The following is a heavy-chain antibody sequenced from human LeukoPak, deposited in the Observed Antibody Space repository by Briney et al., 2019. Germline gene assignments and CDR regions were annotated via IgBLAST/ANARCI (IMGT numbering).Heavy chain of an antibody. Sequence: GGSLRLSCVASGFTFSNYWMHWVRQPPGKGLVWVSRIYVDGRTTNYAGSVKGRFTISRDNAKNTVYLEMNSLSVEDTATYYCIRDFRSADLWGQGTLVTVTS. CDR3: IRDFRSADL. V-gene: IGHV3-74*01. CDR2: IYVDGRTT. J-gene: IGHJ5*02. CDR1: GFTFSNYW.